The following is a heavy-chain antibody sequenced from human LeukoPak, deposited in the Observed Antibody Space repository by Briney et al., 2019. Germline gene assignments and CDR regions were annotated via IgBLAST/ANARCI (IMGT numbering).Heavy chain of an antibody. CDR2: IWYDGTDK. V-gene: IGHV3-33*01. CDR1: GFTFANYA. CDR3: ARDEGVLLVPSYYFDY. J-gene: IGHJ4*02. Sequence: PGGSLRLSCAASGFTFANYAMHWVRQAPGKGLEWVAVIWYDGTDKYYADSVKGRFTISRDNSKRTLYLQMNSLRVEDTAIYYCARDEGVLLVPSYYFDYWGQGTLVTVSS. D-gene: IGHD3-10*01.